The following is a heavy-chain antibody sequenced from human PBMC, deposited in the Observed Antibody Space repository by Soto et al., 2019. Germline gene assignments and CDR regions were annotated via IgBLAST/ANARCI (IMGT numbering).Heavy chain of an antibody. J-gene: IGHJ6*03. CDR3: ARVGLASSSSPSYYYMDV. CDR1: GGSISSYY. D-gene: IGHD6-13*01. Sequence: SETLSLTCTVSGGSISSYYWSWIRQPPGKGLEWIGYIYYSGSTNYNPSLKSRVTISVNTSENQFSLKLSSVTAADTAVHYCARVGLASSSSPSYYYMDVWGKGTTVTVSS. V-gene: IGHV4-59*08. CDR2: IYYSGST.